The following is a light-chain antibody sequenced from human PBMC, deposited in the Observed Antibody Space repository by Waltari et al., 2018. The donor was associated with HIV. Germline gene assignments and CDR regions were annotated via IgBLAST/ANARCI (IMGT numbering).Light chain of an antibody. V-gene: IGLV2-14*03. Sequence: QSALTQPASVSGFPGQTTHISCTGIRPDSRLYQLVSWYQQHPGSVPRLIIYDIDSRPSGISDHFSGSRSGDSASLTISGLQSGDEAHYFCASNRLDSTLVFGGGTKLTIL. CDR3: ASNRLDSTLV. J-gene: IGLJ2*01. CDR1: RPDSRLYQL. CDR2: DID.